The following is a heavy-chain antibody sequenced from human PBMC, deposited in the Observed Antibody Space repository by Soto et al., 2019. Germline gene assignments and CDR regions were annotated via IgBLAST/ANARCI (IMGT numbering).Heavy chain of an antibody. CDR2: IWYDGRNK. D-gene: IGHD2-2*01. CDR1: GFTFSSYG. CDR3: ARSDRRCSPICVEVADY. V-gene: IGHV3-33*01. J-gene: IGHJ4*02. Sequence: QVQLVESGGGVVQPGRSLRLSCAASGFTFSSYGMHWVRQAPGKGLEWVAVIWYDGRNKYYADSVKGRFTISRDNSKNTLYLQMNSLRAEDTAVYYCARSDRRCSPICVEVADYWGQGTLVTVSS.